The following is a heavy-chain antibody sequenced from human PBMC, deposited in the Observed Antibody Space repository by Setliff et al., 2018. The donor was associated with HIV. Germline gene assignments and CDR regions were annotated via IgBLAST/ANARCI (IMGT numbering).Heavy chain of an antibody. D-gene: IGHD6-13*01. CDR3: AKAPLTIVATGGEDC. CDR2: ISSGGGT. Sequence: SGGSLRLSCAASGFPFSNYAMSWVRRAPGKGLEWVSAISSGGGTYYADFVKGRFTISRDNSKNTLYLQMNSLRAEDTAVYYCAKAPLTIVATGGEDCWGQGTLVTVSS. CDR1: GFPFSNYA. V-gene: IGHV3-23*01. J-gene: IGHJ4*02.